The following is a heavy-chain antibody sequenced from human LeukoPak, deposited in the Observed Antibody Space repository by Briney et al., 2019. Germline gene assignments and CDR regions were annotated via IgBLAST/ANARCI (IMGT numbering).Heavy chain of an antibody. J-gene: IGHJ4*02. CDR2: ISWNSGSI. CDR1: GFTFDDYA. Sequence: GGSLRLSCAASGFTFDDYAMHWVRQAPGKGLEWVSGISWNSGSIGYADSVKGRFTISRDNAKNSLYLQMNSLRAEDMALYYCANDAGGYSFYFDYWGQGTLVTVSS. V-gene: IGHV3-9*03. CDR3: ANDAGGYSFYFDY. D-gene: IGHD5-18*01.